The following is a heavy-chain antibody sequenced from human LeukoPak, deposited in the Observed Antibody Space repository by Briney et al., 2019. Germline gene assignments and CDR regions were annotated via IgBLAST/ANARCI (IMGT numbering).Heavy chain of an antibody. CDR1: GFTFSSYA. Sequence: GGPLRLSCAASGFTFSSYAMSWVRQAPGKGLEWVSAISGSGGSTYYADSVKGRFTISRDNSKNTLYLQMNSLRAEDTAVCYCAKVSPIVVVITTQYYFDYWGQGTLVTVSS. CDR2: ISGSGGST. D-gene: IGHD3-22*01. CDR3: AKVSPIVVVITTQYYFDY. J-gene: IGHJ4*02. V-gene: IGHV3-23*01.